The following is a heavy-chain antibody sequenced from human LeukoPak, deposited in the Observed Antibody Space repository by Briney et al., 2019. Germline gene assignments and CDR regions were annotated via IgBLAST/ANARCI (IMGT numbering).Heavy chain of an antibody. CDR1: GYTFSNYG. J-gene: IGHJ5*02. CDR3: VRIGCSSTSCYGNSVDP. CDR2: ISGYNGNT. V-gene: IGHV1-18*01. Sequence: GASVKVSCKTSGYTFSNYGLNWVRQAPGQGLEWMGWISGYNGNTLYAQKFQGRVTMTTDTSTSTAYMELRSLRSDDTAVYYCVRIGCSSTSCYGNSVDPWGQGTLVTVPS. D-gene: IGHD2-2*01.